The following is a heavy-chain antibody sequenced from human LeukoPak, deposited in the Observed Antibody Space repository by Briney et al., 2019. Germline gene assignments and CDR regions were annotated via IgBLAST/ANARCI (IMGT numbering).Heavy chain of an antibody. D-gene: IGHD6-13*01. CDR2: IYSGGST. J-gene: IGHJ6*02. CDR1: GFTFSSYA. Sequence: QPGGSLRLSCAASGFTFSSYAMSWVRQAPGKGLEWVSVIYSGGSTYYADSVKGRFTISRDNSKNTLYLQMNSLRAEDTAVYYCARNTWYSSSERVYYYYGMDVWGQGTTVTVSS. V-gene: IGHV3-66*01. CDR3: ARNTWYSSSERVYYYYGMDV.